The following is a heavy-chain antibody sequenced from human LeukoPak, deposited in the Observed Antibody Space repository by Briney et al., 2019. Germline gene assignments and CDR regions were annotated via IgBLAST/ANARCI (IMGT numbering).Heavy chain of an antibody. V-gene: IGHV4-59*11. Sequence: SETLSLTCSVSGGSITSLYWSWVRQPPGKGLEYVGYVHQTGVTNYNPSLRGRVTVSMDTSKNQFSLKLNSVTAADKAVYYCVRSATIAVFRYGMDVWGQGTTVTVSS. D-gene: IGHD5-24*01. CDR1: GGSITSLY. J-gene: IGHJ6*02. CDR2: VHQTGVT. CDR3: VRSATIAVFRYGMDV.